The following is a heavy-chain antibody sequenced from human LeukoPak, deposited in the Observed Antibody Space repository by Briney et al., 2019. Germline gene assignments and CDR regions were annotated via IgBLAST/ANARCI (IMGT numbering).Heavy chain of an antibody. Sequence: GASVEVSCKPSGYIFAHNGISWVRQAPGKGLEWMGGFDLEDGETIFAQTFQGRITMTEDTSTDTVYMELSSLRSEDTAIYYCATPIWGDTWVQPLNYWGQGTLVSVSS. J-gene: IGHJ4*02. V-gene: IGHV1-24*01. CDR3: ATPIWGDTWVQPLNY. CDR2: FDLEDGET. CDR1: GYIFAHNG. D-gene: IGHD7-27*01.